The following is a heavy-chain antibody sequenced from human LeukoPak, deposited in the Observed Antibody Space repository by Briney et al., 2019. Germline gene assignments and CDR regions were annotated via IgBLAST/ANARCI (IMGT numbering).Heavy chain of an antibody. CDR3: ARSFADDYYYYYGMDV. V-gene: IGHV4-59*08. CDR1: GGSISSYY. Sequence: SETLSLTCTVSGGSISSYYWNWIRQPPGKGLEWIGYIYYSGTTNYNPSLKSRVTISVDTSKNQFTLKLSSVTAADTAVYYCARSFADDYYYYYGMDVWGQGTTVTVSS. CDR2: IYYSGTT. J-gene: IGHJ6*02.